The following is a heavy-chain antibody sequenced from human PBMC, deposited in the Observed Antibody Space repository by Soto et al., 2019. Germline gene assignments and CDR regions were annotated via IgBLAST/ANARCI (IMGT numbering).Heavy chain of an antibody. CDR3: ARIGGYHGPLDY. Sequence: SETLSLTCFASGVSISSYFWSCIRQPPGRGLEWTGYTYHRGSTNYSPSLRSRVAISLDTSENQFSLKVSSVTAADTAVYYCARIGGYHGPLDYWGQGTPVTVSS. CDR2: TYHRGST. CDR1: GVSISSYF. V-gene: IGHV4-59*01. J-gene: IGHJ4*02. D-gene: IGHD3-16*02.